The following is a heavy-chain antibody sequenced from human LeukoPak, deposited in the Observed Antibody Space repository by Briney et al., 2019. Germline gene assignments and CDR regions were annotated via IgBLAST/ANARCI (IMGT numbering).Heavy chain of an antibody. CDR1: GGSISSYY. J-gene: IGHJ6*03. CDR2: IYYSGST. CDR3: ARENQVEEYYYYYYYMDV. Sequence: SETLSLTCTVSGGSISSYYWSWIRQPPGKGLEWIGYIYYSGSTNYNPSLKSRVTISVDTSKNQFSLKLSSVTAADTAVYYCARENQVEEYYYYYYYMDVWGKGTTVTVSS. V-gene: IGHV4-59*12.